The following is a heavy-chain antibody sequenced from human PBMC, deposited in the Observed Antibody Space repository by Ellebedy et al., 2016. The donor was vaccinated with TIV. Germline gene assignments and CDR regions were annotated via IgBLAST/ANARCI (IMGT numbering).Heavy chain of an antibody. Sequence: AASVKVSCKASGGTFSSYPISWVRQAPGQGLDWMGRIIPILGIANYAQKFQGRVTITADKSTSIAYMELSSLRSEDTAVYYCAAGNDGGWFDPWGQGTRVTVSS. J-gene: IGHJ5*02. CDR1: GGTFSSYP. CDR3: AAGNDGGWFDP. V-gene: IGHV1-69*02. CDR2: IIPILGIA. D-gene: IGHD1-1*01.